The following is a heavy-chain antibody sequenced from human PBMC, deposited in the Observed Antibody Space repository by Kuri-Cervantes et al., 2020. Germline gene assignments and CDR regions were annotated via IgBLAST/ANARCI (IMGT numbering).Heavy chain of an antibody. CDR3: ARDFPLAVAGSGDY. D-gene: IGHD6-19*01. CDR2: ISSSSSTI. Sequence: GESLKISCAASGFTFSSYGMHWVRQAPGKGLEWVSYISSSSSTIYYADSVKGRFTISRDNAKNSLYLQMNSLRAEDTAVYYCARDFPLAVAGSGDYWGQGTLVTVSS. J-gene: IGHJ4*02. CDR1: GFTFSSYG. V-gene: IGHV3-48*01.